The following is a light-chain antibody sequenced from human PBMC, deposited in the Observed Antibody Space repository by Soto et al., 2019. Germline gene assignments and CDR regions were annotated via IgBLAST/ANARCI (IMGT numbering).Light chain of an antibody. J-gene: IGKJ5*01. V-gene: IGKV3-15*01. Sequence: EIVMTQSPATLSVSPGERATLSCRANQNIISNLAWYQQEPGQAPRLLIYGASTRATGVPARFSGSGSGTEFTLTISSLQSEDFEVYYCQQYNNWPITFGQGTLLEIK. CDR2: GAS. CDR1: QNIISN. CDR3: QQYNNWPIT.